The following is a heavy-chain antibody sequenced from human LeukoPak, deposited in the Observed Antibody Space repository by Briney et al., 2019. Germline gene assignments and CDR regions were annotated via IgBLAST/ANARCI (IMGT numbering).Heavy chain of an antibody. V-gene: IGHV4-39*01. J-gene: IGHJ4*02. CDR2: IYYSGST. D-gene: IGHD1-1*01. CDR1: GGSISSSSYY. CDR3: ARHFGRRDWYYFDH. Sequence: KPSETLSLTCTVSGGSISSSSYYWGWIRQPPGKGLEWVGSIYYSGSTYYNPSLKSRVTISVDTSKNQFSLKLSSVTAADTAVYYCARHFGRRDWYYFDHWGQGTLVTVSS.